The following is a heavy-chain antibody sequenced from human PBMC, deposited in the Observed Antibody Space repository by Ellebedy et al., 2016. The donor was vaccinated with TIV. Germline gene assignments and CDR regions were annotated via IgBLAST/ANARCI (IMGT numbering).Heavy chain of an antibody. Sequence: PGGSLRLSCGASGFTFSSYGMHWVRQAPGKGLEWVAFMRYDGRDKYYTDSVTGRFTISRDNSKNTLYLQMNSLRAEDTAVYYCAQGYGMDVWGQGTTVTVSS. J-gene: IGHJ6*02. V-gene: IGHV3-30*02. CDR3: AQGYGMDV. CDR2: MRYDGRDK. CDR1: GFTFSSYG.